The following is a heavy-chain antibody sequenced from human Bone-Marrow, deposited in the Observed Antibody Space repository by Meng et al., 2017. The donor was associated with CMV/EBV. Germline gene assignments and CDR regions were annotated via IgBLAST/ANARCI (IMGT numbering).Heavy chain of an antibody. CDR2: IYYSGST. Sequence: SETLSLTCTVSGVSMNIYFWNWIRQPPGKGLEWIGYIYYSGSTNYNPSLKSRVTISVDTSKNQFSLKLSSVTAADTAVYYCARGRGDIVPALNYWGQGTLVTVSS. CDR1: GVSMNIYF. CDR3: ARGRGDIVPALNY. V-gene: IGHV4-59*01. D-gene: IGHD5-12*01. J-gene: IGHJ4*02.